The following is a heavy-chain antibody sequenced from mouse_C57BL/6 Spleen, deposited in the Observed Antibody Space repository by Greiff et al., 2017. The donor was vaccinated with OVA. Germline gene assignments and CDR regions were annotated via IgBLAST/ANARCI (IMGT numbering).Heavy chain of an antibody. CDR1: GYTFTSYW. V-gene: IGHV1-74*01. CDR3: ALPTMVTTGYFDY. Sequence: QVQLKQPGAELVKPGASVKVSCKASGYTFTSYWMHWVKQRPGQGLEWIGRIHPSDSDTNYNQKFKGKATLTVDKSSSTAYMQISSLTSEDSAVYYCALPTMVTTGYFDYWGQGTTLTVSS. J-gene: IGHJ2*01. CDR2: IHPSDSDT. D-gene: IGHD2-9*01.